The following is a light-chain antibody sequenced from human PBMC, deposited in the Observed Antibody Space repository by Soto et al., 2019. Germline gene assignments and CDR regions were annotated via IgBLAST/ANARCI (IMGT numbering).Light chain of an antibody. J-gene: IGKJ5*01. CDR2: GAA. CDR3: RQYNNWLPIT. Sequence: EIVMTQSPVTLSVSPGARVTLSCRDSNSISNKIAKYQQKLGQTPRHLFYGAATRATGGPGRFSGRGAGTEVTLCISSRQSEDYAVYYCRQYNNWLPITFGQGTRLEIK. V-gene: IGKV3-15*01. CDR1: NSISNK.